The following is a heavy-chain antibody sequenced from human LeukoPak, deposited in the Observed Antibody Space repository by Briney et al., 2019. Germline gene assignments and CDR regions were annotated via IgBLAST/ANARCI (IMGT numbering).Heavy chain of an antibody. CDR1: GFTFSSYD. Sequence: GGSLTLSRAASGFTFSSYDMHWVRHGTGNALEWVASIGTAGDTYYPGSVKGRFTISRENAKNSLYLQMNSLRAGDTAVYYCARSNPPTYGILTGYRYYYYGMDAWGQGTTVTVSS. CDR3: ARSNPPTYGILTGYRYYYYGMDA. D-gene: IGHD3-9*01. J-gene: IGHJ6*02. V-gene: IGHV3-13*01. CDR2: IGTAGDT.